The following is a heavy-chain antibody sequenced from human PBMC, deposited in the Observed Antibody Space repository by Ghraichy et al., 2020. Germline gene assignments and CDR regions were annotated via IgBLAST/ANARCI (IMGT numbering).Heavy chain of an antibody. CDR1: GLTFSNFA. CDR3: AKGKGSGSYVNWSFNI. D-gene: IGHD1-26*01. Sequence: GGSLRLSCAVSGLTFSNFAMAWVRQAPGKGLEWVSTISGSGGSIWYADSGQGRFIISRDNSRSTFYLQMNSLRAEDTAVYYCAKGKGSGSYVNWSFNIWGRVTPVTVSP. J-gene: IGHJ2*01. V-gene: IGHV3-23*01. CDR2: ISGSGGSI.